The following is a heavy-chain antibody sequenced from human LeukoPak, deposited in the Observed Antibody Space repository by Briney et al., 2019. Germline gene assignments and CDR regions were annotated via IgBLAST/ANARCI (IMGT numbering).Heavy chain of an antibody. CDR3: ARPQGDCSSTSCYHRLAYFDY. CDR2: ISAYNGNT. Sequence: GASVKVSCKASGYTFTSYGISWVRQAPGQGLEWMGWISAYNGNTNYAQKLQGRVTMTTDTSTSTAYMELRSLRSDDTAVYYCARPQGDCSSTSCYHRLAYFDYWGQGTLVTVSS. J-gene: IGHJ4*02. CDR1: GYTFTSYG. D-gene: IGHD2-2*01. V-gene: IGHV1-18*01.